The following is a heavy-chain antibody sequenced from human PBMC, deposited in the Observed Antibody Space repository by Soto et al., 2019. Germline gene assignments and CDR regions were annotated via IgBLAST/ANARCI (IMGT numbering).Heavy chain of an antibody. CDR2: ISSDGETK. D-gene: IGHD6-19*01. CDR1: GFTFSSFG. CDR3: AKEVAVAGDLDY. J-gene: IGHJ4*01. Sequence: GGSLRLSCVASGFTFSSFGIHWFRQAPGKGLEWVGVISSDGETKYYAASVKGRFTISRDNSKNTLYRQMDSLRPEDPAVYYCAKEVAVAGDLDYWGHGTLVTVSS. V-gene: IGHV3-30*18.